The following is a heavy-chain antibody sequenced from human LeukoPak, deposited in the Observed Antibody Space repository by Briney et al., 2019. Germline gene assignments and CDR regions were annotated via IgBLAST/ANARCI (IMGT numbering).Heavy chain of an antibody. CDR3: ARDEAGPFDY. CDR2: IIPILGIA. CDR1: GGTFSSYA. Sequence: SVKVACKASGGTFSSYAISWVRQAPGQGLEWMGRIIPILGIANYAQKFQGRVTITADKSTSTAYMELSSLRSEDTAVYYCARDEAGPFDYWGQGTLVTVSS. J-gene: IGHJ4*02. V-gene: IGHV1-69*04.